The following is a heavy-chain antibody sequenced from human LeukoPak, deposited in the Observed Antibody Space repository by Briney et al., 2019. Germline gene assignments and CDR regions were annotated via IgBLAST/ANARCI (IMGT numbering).Heavy chain of an antibody. V-gene: IGHV3-23*01. J-gene: IGHJ4*02. Sequence: PGGSLRLSCAASGFTFSSYAMSWVRQAPGKGLEWVSAISGSGGSTYYADSVKGRFTISRDNSKNTLYLQMNSLRAEDTAVYYCAKDDLPTYYYDSRGYYDYWGQGTLVTVSS. CDR3: AKDDLPTYYYDSRGYYDY. CDR2: ISGSGGST. D-gene: IGHD3-22*01. CDR1: GFTFSSYA.